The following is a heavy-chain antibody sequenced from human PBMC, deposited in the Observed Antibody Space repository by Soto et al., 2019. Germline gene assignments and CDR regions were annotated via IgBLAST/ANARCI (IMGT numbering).Heavy chain of an antibody. D-gene: IGHD3-10*02. CDR1: GGTFSSYA. CDR2: ISPIFGTA. J-gene: IGHJ3*02. Sequence: QVQLVQSGAEVKKPGSSVNVSCKASGGTFSSYAISWVRQAPGQGLEWMGGISPIFGTANYAQKFQGRVTITADKSTSTAYMELSSLRSEDTAVYYCARRATMFRDAFDIWGQGTMVTVSS. CDR3: ARRATMFRDAFDI. V-gene: IGHV1-69*06.